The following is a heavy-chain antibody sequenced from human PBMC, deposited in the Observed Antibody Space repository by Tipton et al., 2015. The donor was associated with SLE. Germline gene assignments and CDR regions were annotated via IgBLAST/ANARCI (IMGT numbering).Heavy chain of an antibody. D-gene: IGHD1-26*01. CDR2: ISHSGSS. V-gene: IGHV4-59*08. Sequence: PGLVKPSETLSLTCPASGGSISSYYWSWIRQPPGKGLEWIAYISHSGSSDYNPSLRSRVTISRDTSRNQFSLKLSSVTAADTAVYYCVTKTGSYSDYWGRGTLLTVSS. J-gene: IGHJ4*02. CDR1: GGSISSYY. CDR3: VTKTGSYSDY.